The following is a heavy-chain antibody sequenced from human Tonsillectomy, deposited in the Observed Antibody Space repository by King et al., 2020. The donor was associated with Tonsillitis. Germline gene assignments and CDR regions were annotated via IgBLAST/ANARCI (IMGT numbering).Heavy chain of an antibody. V-gene: IGHV3-23*04. Sequence: VQLVESGGGLVQPGGSLRLSCAASGFTFSSYAMTWIRQAPGKGLEWVSVISGSGGITYYADSVKGRFTISRDKSKNTLYLQMNSLRAEDTAVYYCAKSVEMSSGGLALGYFDYGGQGTLVTVSS. CDR3: AKSVEMSSGGLALGYFDY. D-gene: IGHD5-24*01. J-gene: IGHJ4*02. CDR2: ISGSGGIT. CDR1: GFTFSSYA.